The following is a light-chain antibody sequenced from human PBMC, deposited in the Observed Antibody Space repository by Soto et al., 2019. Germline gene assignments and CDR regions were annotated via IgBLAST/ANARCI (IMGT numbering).Light chain of an antibody. CDR1: QTIDTF. J-gene: IGKJ4*01. CDR2: AAS. CDR3: QQSYVTPLT. Sequence: DIQMTQSPPSLSASVGDRVTITCRASQTIDTFVNWYQQKPGRAPKLLIFAASTLHSGVPSRFSGSGSGTDFTLTITSIQPEDFATYYCQQSYVTPLTFGGGTKVDIK. V-gene: IGKV1-39*01.